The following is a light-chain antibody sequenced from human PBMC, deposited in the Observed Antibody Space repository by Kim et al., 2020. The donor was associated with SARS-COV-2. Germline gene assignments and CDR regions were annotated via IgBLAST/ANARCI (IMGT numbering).Light chain of an antibody. Sequence: SLSEGERATPASPTRQTIDNNLAGYQRNPARAPRLLINVHSTRATGAPAGFRGGGSGTEFTLTTSSLRPEDFACYNGQHMADRVTFGGGTKVDIK. CDR2: VHS. V-gene: IGKV3-15*01. J-gene: IGKJ4*01. CDR3: QHMADRVT. CDR1: QTIDNN.